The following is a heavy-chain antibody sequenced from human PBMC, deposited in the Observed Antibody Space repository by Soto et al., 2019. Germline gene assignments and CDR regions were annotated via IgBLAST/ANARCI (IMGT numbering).Heavy chain of an antibody. CDR3: ASGGYCSGGSCYSSFDY. D-gene: IGHD2-15*01. CDR2: IYYSGST. V-gene: IGHV4-31*03. Sequence: QVRLQESGPGLVKPSQTLSLTCTVSGGSISSGGYYWSWIRQHPGKGLEWIGYIYYSGSTYYNPSLKSRVTISVDTSKNQFSLKLSSVTAADTAVYYCASGGYCSGGSCYSSFDYWGQGTLVTVSS. J-gene: IGHJ4*02. CDR1: GGSISSGGYY.